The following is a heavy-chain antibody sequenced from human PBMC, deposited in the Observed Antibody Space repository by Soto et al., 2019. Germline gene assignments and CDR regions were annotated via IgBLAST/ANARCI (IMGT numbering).Heavy chain of an antibody. J-gene: IGHJ4*02. Sequence: PGGSMRLSCAASGFTFSTYGMHWVRQPPGKGLEWVAVISSDGKSEHYADPVKGRFSISRDNSKNTLSLQMNSLRVKDTAVYYCAKTITTYSGDSRGRGALVDYWGQGTLVTVSS. CDR1: GFTFSTYG. CDR3: AKTITTYSGDSRGRGALVDY. D-gene: IGHD3-22*01. CDR2: ISSDGKSE. V-gene: IGHV3-30*18.